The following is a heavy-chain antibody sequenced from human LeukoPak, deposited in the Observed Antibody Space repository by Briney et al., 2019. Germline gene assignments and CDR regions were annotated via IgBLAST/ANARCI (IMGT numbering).Heavy chain of an antibody. CDR3: ARIYCSSTSRYYYYYYGMDV. Sequence: ASVKVSCKASGYTFTSYDINWVRQATGQGLEWMGWMNPNSGNTGYAQKFQGRVTMTRNTSISTAYMELSSLRSEDTAVYYCARIYCSSTSRYYYYYYGMDVWGQGTTVTVSS. V-gene: IGHV1-8*01. D-gene: IGHD2-2*01. J-gene: IGHJ6*02. CDR1: GYTFTSYD. CDR2: MNPNSGNT.